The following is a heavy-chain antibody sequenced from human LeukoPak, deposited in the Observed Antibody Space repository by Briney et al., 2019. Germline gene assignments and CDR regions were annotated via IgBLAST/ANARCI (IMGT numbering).Heavy chain of an antibody. CDR2: MNPNSGNT. V-gene: IGHV1-8*01. J-gene: IGHJ4*02. D-gene: IGHD3-10*01. CDR1: GYTFTSYD. Sequence: ASVKVSCKASGYTFTSYDINWVRQATGQGLEWMGWMNPNSGNTGYAQKFQGRVTMTRNTSISTAYMELSSLRSEDTAVYYCASDSLIRGVLIYWGQGTLVTVSS. CDR3: ASDSLIRGVLIY.